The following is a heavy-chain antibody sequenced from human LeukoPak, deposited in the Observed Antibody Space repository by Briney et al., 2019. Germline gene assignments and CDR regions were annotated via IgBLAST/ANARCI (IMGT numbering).Heavy chain of an antibody. CDR2: ISGSGSST. Sequence: GGSLRLSCAASGFSFTSYAMSWVRQAPGKGLEWVSAISGSGSSTYYADSVKGRFTISRDNSKNTLYLQMNSLRAEDTAVYYCAKDDDSSGYYYPMDYFDYWGQGTLVTVSS. CDR1: GFSFTSYA. V-gene: IGHV3-23*01. CDR3: AKDDDSSGYYYPMDYFDY. J-gene: IGHJ4*02. D-gene: IGHD3-22*01.